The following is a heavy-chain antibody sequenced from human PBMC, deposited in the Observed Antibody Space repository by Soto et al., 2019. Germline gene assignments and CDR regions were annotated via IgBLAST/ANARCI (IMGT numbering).Heavy chain of an antibody. CDR1: GFTFSSYS. Sequence: EVQLVESGGGLVKPGGSLRLSCAASGFTFSSYSMNWVRQAPGKGLEWVSSISSSSSYIYYADSVKGRFTISRDNAKNSLYLQINSLRAEDTAVYYCARDHSSSSGTTYYYYYMDVWGKGTTVTVSS. J-gene: IGHJ6*03. V-gene: IGHV3-21*01. CDR3: ARDHSSSSGTTYYYYYMDV. CDR2: ISSSSSYI. D-gene: IGHD6-6*01.